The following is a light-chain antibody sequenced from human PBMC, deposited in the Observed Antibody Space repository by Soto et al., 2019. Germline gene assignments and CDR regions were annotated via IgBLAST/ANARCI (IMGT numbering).Light chain of an antibody. CDR3: QQRHPWPIT. V-gene: IGKV4-1*01. CDR1: QSVLYTSNNKNF. Sequence: ENLMSQSPQSLAVSLGERATINCTSSQSVLYTSNNKNFLAWYQQKPGPPPKLLFYWASTREPGVPDRFSGSGSETDFTLTIIRLEPEDSAVYYCQQRHPWPITFGQGTRLEIK. CDR2: WAS. J-gene: IGKJ5*01.